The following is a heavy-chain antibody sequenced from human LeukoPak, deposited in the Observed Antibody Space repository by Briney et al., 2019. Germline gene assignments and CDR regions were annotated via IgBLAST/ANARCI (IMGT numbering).Heavy chain of an antibody. V-gene: IGHV3-7*01. J-gene: IGHJ5*02. CDR1: GFTFSSYW. CDR2: IKQDGSEK. Sequence: GGSLRLSCAASGFTFSSYWMSWVRQAPGKGLEWVANIKQDGSEKYYVDSVKGRFTISRDNAKNSLYLQMDSLRAEDTAVYYCARQGGYNYALLRNWFDPWGQGTLVTVSS. CDR3: ARQGGYNYALLRNWFDP. D-gene: IGHD5-18*01.